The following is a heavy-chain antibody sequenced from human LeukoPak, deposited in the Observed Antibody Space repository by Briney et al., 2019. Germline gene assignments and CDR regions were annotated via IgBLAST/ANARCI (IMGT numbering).Heavy chain of an antibody. CDR3: ARGYRNFDI. J-gene: IGHJ3*02. Sequence: SETLSLTCAVYGGSFSGYYWSWIRQPPGKGLEWIAEINHSGSTNYNPSLKSRVTISVDTSKNQFSLKLSSVTAADTAVYYCARGYRNFDIWGQGTMVTASS. V-gene: IGHV4-34*01. D-gene: IGHD1-14*01. CDR2: INHSGST. CDR1: GGSFSGYY.